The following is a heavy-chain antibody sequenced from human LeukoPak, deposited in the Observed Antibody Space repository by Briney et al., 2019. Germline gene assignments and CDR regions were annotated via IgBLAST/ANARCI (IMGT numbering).Heavy chain of an antibody. D-gene: IGHD1-26*01. CDR2: IVVCNGIT. CDR3: ATGQYSGCYYFDY. CDR1: GHTFTDLG. Sequence: ASVKVSCKASGHTFTDLGINWVRQAPGQGLEWMGSIVVCNGITNYAQKMQDRVTMTTDTSTGTAYMELRSLRYDDTAVYYCATGQYSGCYYFDYWGQGTLLTVSS. J-gene: IGHJ4*02. V-gene: IGHV1-18*04.